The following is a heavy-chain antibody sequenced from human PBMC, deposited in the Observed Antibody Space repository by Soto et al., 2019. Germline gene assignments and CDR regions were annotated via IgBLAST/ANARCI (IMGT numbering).Heavy chain of an antibody. J-gene: IGHJ4*02. CDR3: AIIGSGDYSDFDY. V-gene: IGHV1-18*01. Sequence: ASVKVSCKGLGYAFTSYGISWVRQAPGQGLEWMGWIRPNDGHTNYAQKFQDRVTMTRDTSTTTVYMDLRSLGSDDTAVYYCAIIGSGDYSDFDYWGQGTLVTVSS. D-gene: IGHD4-4*01. CDR2: IRPNDGHT. CDR1: GYAFTSYG.